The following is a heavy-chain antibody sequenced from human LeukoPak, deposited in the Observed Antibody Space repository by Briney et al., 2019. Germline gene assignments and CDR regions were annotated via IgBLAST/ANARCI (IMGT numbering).Heavy chain of an antibody. J-gene: IGHJ4*02. CDR3: ATDLPQLELGASFDY. CDR2: FDPEDGET. Sequence: ASVKVSCKVFGYTLTELSMHWVRQAPGKGLEWMGGFDPEDGETIYAQKFQGRVTMTEDTSTDTAYMELSSLRSEDTAVYYCATDLPQLELGASFDYWGQGTLVTVSS. D-gene: IGHD1-26*01. CDR1: GYTLTELS. V-gene: IGHV1-24*01.